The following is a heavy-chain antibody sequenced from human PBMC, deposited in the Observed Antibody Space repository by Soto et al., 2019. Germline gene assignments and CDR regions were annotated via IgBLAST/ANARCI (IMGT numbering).Heavy chain of an antibody. V-gene: IGHV4-39*01. J-gene: IGHJ4*02. CDR1: GGSISSNSHY. Sequence: QLQLQESGPGLVKPSETLSLTCTVSGGSISSNSHYWGWIRQPPGKGLEWIGSLYYSGSTYYNPSLRSRVTISVDTSKNQFSLKLSSVTAADTAVYYCARRSPKYSFDYWGQGTLVTVSS. CDR2: LYYSGST. CDR3: ARRSPKYSFDY.